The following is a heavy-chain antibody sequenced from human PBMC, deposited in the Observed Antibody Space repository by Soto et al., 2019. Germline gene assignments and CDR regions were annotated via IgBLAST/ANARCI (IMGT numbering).Heavy chain of an antibody. V-gene: IGHV4-59*01. D-gene: IGHD2-15*01. Sequence: PSETLSLTCTVSGGSISSYYWSWIRQPPGKGLEWIGYIYYSGSTNYNPSLKSRVTISVDTSKNQFSLKLSSVTAADTAVYYCARFGYCSGGSCYRVGWFDPWGQGTLVTVSS. CDR3: ARFGYCSGGSCYRVGWFDP. CDR2: IYYSGST. CDR1: GGSISSYY. J-gene: IGHJ5*02.